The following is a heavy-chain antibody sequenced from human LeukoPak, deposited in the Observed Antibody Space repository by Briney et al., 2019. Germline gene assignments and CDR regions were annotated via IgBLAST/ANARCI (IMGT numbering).Heavy chain of an antibody. CDR1: GGSMRNYY. D-gene: IGHD2/OR15-2a*01. CDR3: ARDFLKTSSPDAYDV. V-gene: IGHV4-59*01. Sequence: SETLSLTCTVSGGSMRNYYWSWIRQPPGKGLEWIGNVYYSGNTNYNPSLTSRVTISVDTSKNQFSLKLSSVTAADTAVYFCARDFLKTSSPDAYDVWGQGTMVIVSS. CDR2: VYYSGNT. J-gene: IGHJ3*01.